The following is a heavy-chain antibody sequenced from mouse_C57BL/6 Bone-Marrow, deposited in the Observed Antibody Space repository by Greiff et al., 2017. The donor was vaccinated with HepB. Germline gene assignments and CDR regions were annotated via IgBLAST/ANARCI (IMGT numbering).Heavy chain of an antibody. Sequence: VQLKQSGPELVKPGASVKISCKASGYAFSSSWMNWVKQRPGKGLEWIGRIYPGDGDTNYNGKFKGKATLTADKSSSTAYMQLSSLTSEDSAVYFCARRDGFDYWGQGTTLTVSS. V-gene: IGHV1-82*01. CDR1: GYAFSSSW. CDR2: IYPGDGDT. D-gene: IGHD2-3*01. CDR3: ARRDGFDY. J-gene: IGHJ2*01.